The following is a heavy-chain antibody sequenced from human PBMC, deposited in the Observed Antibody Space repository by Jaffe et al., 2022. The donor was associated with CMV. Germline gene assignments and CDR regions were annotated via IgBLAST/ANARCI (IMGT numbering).Heavy chain of an antibody. J-gene: IGHJ6*02. CDR2: ISSSGSTI. CDR1: GFTFSDYY. Sequence: QVQLVESGGGLVKPGGSLRLSCAASGFTFSDYYMSWIRQAPGKGLEWVSYISSSGSTIYYADSVKGRFTISRDNAKNSLYLQMNSLRAEDTAVYYCARGYYYDSSGYYGDYYYGMDVWGQGTTVTVSS. D-gene: IGHD3-22*01. V-gene: IGHV3-11*01. CDR3: ARGYYYDSSGYYGDYYYGMDV.